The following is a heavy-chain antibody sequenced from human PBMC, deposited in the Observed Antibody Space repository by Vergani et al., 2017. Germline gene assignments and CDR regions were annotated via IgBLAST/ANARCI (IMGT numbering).Heavy chain of an antibody. CDR2: ISNSGNTI. CDR3: ARDHRDYDNYPGTFDI. V-gene: IGHV3-11*01. J-gene: IGHJ3*02. D-gene: IGHD5-24*01. Sequence: QVQLVESGGGVVKPGGSLRLSCAASGFSFSDHYMTWIRQAPGKGLEWVSYISNSGNTIEYADSVQGRFSISRDNAKSSLFLQMDSLRAEDTAVYYCARDHRDYDNYPGTFDIWGQGSMVTVSS. CDR1: GFSFSDHY.